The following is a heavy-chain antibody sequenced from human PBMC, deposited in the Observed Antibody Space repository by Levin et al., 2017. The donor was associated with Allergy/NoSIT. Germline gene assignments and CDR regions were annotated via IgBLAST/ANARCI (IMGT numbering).Heavy chain of an antibody. J-gene: IGHJ4*02. CDR2: ISSSGSTI. V-gene: IGHV3-48*03. CDR1: GFTFSSYE. CDR3: ARGYPQGWLRGPFDY. Sequence: GGSLRLSCAASGFTFSSYEMNWVRQAPGKGLEWVSYISSSGSTIYYADSVKGRFTISRDNAKNSLYLQMNSLRAEDTAVYYCARGYPQGWLRGPFDYWGQGTLVTVSS. D-gene: IGHD5-12*01.